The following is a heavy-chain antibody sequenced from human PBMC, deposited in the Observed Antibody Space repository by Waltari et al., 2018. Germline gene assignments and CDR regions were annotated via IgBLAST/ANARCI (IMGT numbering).Heavy chain of an antibody. CDR2: IIPIFGTA. Sequence: QVKLVQSGAAVKKHGSSVKVSCKAAGGTFSSYSISWVRQAPGQGLEWMGVIIPIFGTANYAQKFQGRVTITADESTSTAYMERSSLRSEDTAVYYCARVPGDYEGNYYGMDVWGQGTTVTVSS. V-gene: IGHV1-69*13. J-gene: IGHJ6*02. CDR3: ARVPGDYEGNYYGMDV. CDR1: GGTFSSYS. D-gene: IGHD4-17*01.